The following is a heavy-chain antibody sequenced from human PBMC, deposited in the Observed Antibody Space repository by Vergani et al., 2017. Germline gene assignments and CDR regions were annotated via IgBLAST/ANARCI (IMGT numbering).Heavy chain of an antibody. V-gene: IGHV3-15*01. CDR1: GFTFSNAW. Sequence: EVQLVESGGGLVKPGGSLRLSCAASGFTFSNAWMSWVRQAPGKGLEWVGRIQSKTDGGTTDYAAPVKGRFTISRDDSKNTLYLQMNSPKTEDTAVYYCTTDPIRSGKTIFGVVIIRASIYGMDVWGQGTTVTVSS. CDR2: IQSKTDGGTT. CDR3: TTDPIRSGKTIFGVVIIRASIYGMDV. D-gene: IGHD3-3*01. J-gene: IGHJ6*02.